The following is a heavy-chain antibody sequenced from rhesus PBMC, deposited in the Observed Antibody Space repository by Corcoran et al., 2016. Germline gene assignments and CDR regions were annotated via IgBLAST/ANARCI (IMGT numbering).Heavy chain of an antibody. D-gene: IGHD4-23*01. CDR1: GGSISDDYY. CDR3: ARSKGVTLFDY. CDR2: IYGSGGGT. J-gene: IGHJ4*01. Sequence: QVQLQESGPGLVKPSETLSLTCAVSGGSISDDYYWSWIRKPPGKGLEWIGYIYGSGGGTNYNPSLKNRVTISIDTSKNQFALKLSSVTAADTAVYYCARSKGVTLFDYWGQGVLVTVSS. V-gene: IGHV4-106*01.